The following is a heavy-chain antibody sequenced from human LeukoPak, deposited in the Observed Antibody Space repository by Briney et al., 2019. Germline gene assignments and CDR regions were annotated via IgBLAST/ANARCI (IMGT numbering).Heavy chain of an antibody. J-gene: IGHJ4*02. D-gene: IGHD3-16*01. CDR1: GFTFSSYG. CDR3: AKALNIMITFGGVDY. Sequence: GGSLRLSCAASGFTFSSYGMHWVRQAPGKGLEWVAVISYDGSNKYYADSVKGRFTISRDNSKNTLYLQMNSLRAEDTAVYYCAKALNIMITFGGVDYWGQGTLVTVSS. V-gene: IGHV3-30*18. CDR2: ISYDGSNK.